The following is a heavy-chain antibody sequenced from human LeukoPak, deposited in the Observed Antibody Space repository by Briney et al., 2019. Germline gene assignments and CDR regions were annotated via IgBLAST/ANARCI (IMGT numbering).Heavy chain of an antibody. CDR2: IYPGDSDT. CDR1: GYSFTTYW. CDR3: ARRLFSIAVGAFDI. D-gene: IGHD6-19*01. Sequence: GESLKISCKGSGYSFTTYWIGWVRQMPGKGLEWMGIIYPGDSDTRYSPSLQGQVTISADKSISTAYLQWSSLKASDTAMYYCARRLFSIAVGAFDIWGQGTMVTVSS. J-gene: IGHJ3*02. V-gene: IGHV5-51*01.